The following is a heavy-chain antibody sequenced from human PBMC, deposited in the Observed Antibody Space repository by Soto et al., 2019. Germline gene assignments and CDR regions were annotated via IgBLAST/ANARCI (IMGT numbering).Heavy chain of an antibody. CDR2: ISGNGGST. CDR1: GFTFSSYA. V-gene: IGHV3-23*01. CDR3: AKARSVEYYYDSSGYYPFDY. Sequence: GGSLRLSCAASGFTFSSYAMSWVRQAPGKGLEWVSAISGNGGSTYYADSVKGRFTISRDNSKNTLYLQMNSLRAEDTAVYYCAKARSVEYYYDSSGYYPFDYWGQGTLVTVSS. J-gene: IGHJ4*02. D-gene: IGHD3-22*01.